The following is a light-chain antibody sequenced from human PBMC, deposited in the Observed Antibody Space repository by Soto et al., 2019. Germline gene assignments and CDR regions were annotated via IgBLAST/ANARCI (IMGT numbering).Light chain of an antibody. Sequence: RTSQSPASLSASVGDEDTITCRASHSIRNYLNWYQLKPGKPPKLLIYAASSLQSGVPSRFSGSGSGTDFTLTINSLQPEDFATYSCQQSYNSPQTFAQGTKVDIK. J-gene: IGKJ1*01. V-gene: IGKV1-39*01. CDR2: AAS. CDR3: QQSYNSPQT. CDR1: HSIRNY.